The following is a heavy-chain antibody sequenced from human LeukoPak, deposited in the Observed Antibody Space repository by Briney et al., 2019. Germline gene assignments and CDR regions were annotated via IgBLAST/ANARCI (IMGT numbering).Heavy chain of an antibody. CDR3: AVYYYGSGSYYPLFDY. D-gene: IGHD3-10*01. Sequence: GESLKISCKGSGYSFTSYWIGWVRQMPGKGLEWMGIIYPGDSDTRYSPSFQGQVTISADKSISTAYLQWSSLKASDTAMYYCAVYYYGSGSYYPLFDYWGQGTLVTVSS. V-gene: IGHV5-51*01. CDR2: IYPGDSDT. J-gene: IGHJ4*02. CDR1: GYSFTSYW.